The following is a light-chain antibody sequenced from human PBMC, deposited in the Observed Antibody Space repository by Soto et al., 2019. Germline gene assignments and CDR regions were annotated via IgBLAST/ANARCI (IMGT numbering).Light chain of an antibody. CDR2: GVS. CDR1: QSVSSNY. J-gene: IGKJ2*01. Sequence: EIVLTQSPGTLSLSLGERVTLSCRASQSVSSNYLAWYQHRPGQAPRLLIHGVSSRATGIPDRFTGSGSGRDFTLTISSLEPVDSAVYYCQQYGRSPYSFGQGTKLEI. CDR3: QQYGRSPYS. V-gene: IGKV3-20*01.